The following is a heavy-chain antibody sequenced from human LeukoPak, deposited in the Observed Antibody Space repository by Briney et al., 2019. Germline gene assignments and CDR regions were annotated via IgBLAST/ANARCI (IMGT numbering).Heavy chain of an antibody. D-gene: IGHD5-12*01. CDR3: ARDQSPPNIVATTDDAFDI. V-gene: IGHV4-39*07. J-gene: IGHJ3*02. CDR2: INHSGST. Sequence: SETLSLTCTVSGASISSDDYYWGWIRQPPGKGLEWIGEINHSGSTNYNPSLKSRVTISVDTSKNQFSLKLSSVTAADTAVYYCARDQSPPNIVATTDDAFDIWGQGTMVTVSS. CDR1: GASISSDDYY.